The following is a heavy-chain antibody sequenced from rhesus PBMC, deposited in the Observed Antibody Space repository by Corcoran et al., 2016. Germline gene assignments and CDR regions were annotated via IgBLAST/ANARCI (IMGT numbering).Heavy chain of an antibody. CDR3: ARYRKGYSYSYYFDY. J-gene: IGHJ4*01. CDR2: INRNSGST. D-gene: IGHD5-12*01. CDR1: GGSFSSYW. Sequence: QVQLQASGPGLVKPSEPLSLPCAVAGGSFSSYWLGWRRQSPRTGREWIGEINRNSGSTNYNPALKSRVTISKDASKNQVSLKLSSVTAADTAVYYCARYRKGYSYSYYFDYWGQGVLVTVSS. V-gene: IGHV4-80*01.